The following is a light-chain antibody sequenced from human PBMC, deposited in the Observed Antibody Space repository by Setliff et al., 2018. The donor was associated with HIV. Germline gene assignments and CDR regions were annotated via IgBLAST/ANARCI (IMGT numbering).Light chain of an antibody. CDR1: SSNIGSYNF. J-gene: IGLJ1*01. Sequence: QSVLTQPASVSGSPGQSISMSCTGSSSNIGSYNFVSWYQQHPDKAPKLIIYDVSKRPSGVSDRFSGSKSGNTASLTISGLQADDEADYYCCSYSGSSTFDVFGCGTNVTVL. CDR3: CSYSGSSTFDV. V-gene: IGLV2-23*02. CDR2: DVS.